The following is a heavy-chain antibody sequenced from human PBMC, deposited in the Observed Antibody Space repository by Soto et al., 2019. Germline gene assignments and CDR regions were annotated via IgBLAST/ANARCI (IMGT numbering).Heavy chain of an antibody. J-gene: IGHJ6*03. V-gene: IGHV4-34*01. CDR2: INHSGST. CDR3: ARRPPYYDFWSGYEAGGDYMDV. D-gene: IGHD3-3*01. Sequence: SETLSLTCAVYGGSFSGYYWSWIRQPPGKGLEWIGEINHSGSTNYNPSLKSRVTISVDTSKNQFSLKLSSVTAADTAVYYCARRPPYYDFWSGYEAGGDYMDVWGKGTTVTVSS. CDR1: GGSFSGYY.